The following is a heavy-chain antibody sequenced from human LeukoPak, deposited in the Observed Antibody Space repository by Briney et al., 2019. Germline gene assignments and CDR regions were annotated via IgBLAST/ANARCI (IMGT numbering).Heavy chain of an antibody. CDR3: VIGGVTIWWYGMDV. D-gene: IGHD3-9*01. CDR1: GFTLCSYA. CDR2: ISSNGGST. J-gene: IGHJ6*01. V-gene: IGHV3-64D*06. Sequence: GGSLRLSCSGSGFTLCSYAMAWVRQAPGKGLVYVSAISSNGGSTYYADSVRDRFTISRDNSKNTLYLQMSSLRAEDTAVYYCVIGGVTIWWYGMDVCGLGTTVTVSS.